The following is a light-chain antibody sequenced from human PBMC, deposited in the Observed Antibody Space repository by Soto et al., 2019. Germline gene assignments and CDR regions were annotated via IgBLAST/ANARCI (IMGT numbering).Light chain of an antibody. J-gene: IGKJ1*01. CDR3: LQHSTYPWT. CDR2: DAS. V-gene: IGKV1-17*01. Sequence: DIQMTQSPSSLSASVGDRVTISCRASQGIRSDLGWYQQKPGKAPKRLIYDASSLQSGVPSRFSGSGSGTEFTLTISSLQPEDFATYYCLQHSTYPWTFGQGTKVEVK. CDR1: QGIRSD.